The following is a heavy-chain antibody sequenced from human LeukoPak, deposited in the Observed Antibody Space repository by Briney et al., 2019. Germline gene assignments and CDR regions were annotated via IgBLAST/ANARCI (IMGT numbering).Heavy chain of an antibody. V-gene: IGHV1-18*01. CDR2: IGPYNGNT. Sequence: ASVKVSCRASGYTFTNYGISWVRQAPGQGLEWMGWIGPYNGNTNYAQKLQGRVTMTTDTSTSAAYMELSSLRSEDTAVYYCARAPYCSSTSCYYFDYWGQGTLVTVSS. CDR1: GYTFTNYG. CDR3: ARAPYCSSTSCYYFDY. D-gene: IGHD2-2*01. J-gene: IGHJ4*02.